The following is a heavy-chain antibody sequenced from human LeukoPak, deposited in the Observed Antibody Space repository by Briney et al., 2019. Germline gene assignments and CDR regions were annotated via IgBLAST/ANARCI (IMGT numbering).Heavy chain of an antibody. CDR3: ARVSPEEYGDPYYFDY. J-gene: IGHJ4*02. CDR1: GGSISSGGYY. Sequence: SQTLSLTCTVSGGSISSGGYYWSWIRQHPGKGLEWIGYIYYSGSTYYNPSLKSRVTISADTSKNQFSLKLSSVTAADTAVYYCARVSPEEYGDPYYFDYWGQGTLVTVSS. V-gene: IGHV4-31*03. D-gene: IGHD4-17*01. CDR2: IYYSGST.